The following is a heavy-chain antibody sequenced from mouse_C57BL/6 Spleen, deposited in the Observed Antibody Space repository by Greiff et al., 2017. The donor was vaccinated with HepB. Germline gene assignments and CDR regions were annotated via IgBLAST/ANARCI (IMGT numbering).Heavy chain of an antibody. J-gene: IGHJ4*01. CDR1: GYTFTSYW. V-gene: IGHV1-59*01. CDR3: ARYGGSSFYYAMDY. D-gene: IGHD1-1*01. Sequence: QVQLQQSGAELVRPGTSVKLSCKASGYTFTSYWMHWVNQRPGQGLEWIGVIDPSDSYTNYNQKFKGKATLTVDTSSSTAYMQLSSLTSEDSAVYYCARYGGSSFYYAMDYWGQGTSVTVSS. CDR2: IDPSDSYT.